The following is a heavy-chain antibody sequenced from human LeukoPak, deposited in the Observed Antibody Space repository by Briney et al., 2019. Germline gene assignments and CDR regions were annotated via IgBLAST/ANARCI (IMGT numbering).Heavy chain of an antibody. J-gene: IGHJ4*02. CDR1: GFTFSSYA. V-gene: IGHV3-23*01. CDR3: AIVPTSYYFDY. CDR2: ISGSGGNT. Sequence: PGGSLRLSCAASGFTFSSYAMSWVRQAPGKGLEWVSAISGSGGNTYYADPVKGRFTISRDNSKNTVYLQMNSLRAEDTAVYYCAIVPTSYYFDYWGQGTLVTVSS.